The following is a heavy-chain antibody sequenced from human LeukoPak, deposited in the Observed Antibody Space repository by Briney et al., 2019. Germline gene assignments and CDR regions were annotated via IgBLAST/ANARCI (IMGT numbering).Heavy chain of an antibody. CDR3: ARGSQGYSYGFWGFDP. V-gene: IGHV1-8*01. CDR2: MNPNSGNT. J-gene: IGHJ5*02. D-gene: IGHD5-18*01. CDR1: GYTFTSYD. Sequence: ASVKVSCKASGYTFTSYDINWVRQATGQGLEWMGWMNPNSGNTGYAQKFQGRVTMTRNTSISTAYMELSSLGSEETAVYYCARGSQGYSYGFWGFDPWGQGTLVTVSS.